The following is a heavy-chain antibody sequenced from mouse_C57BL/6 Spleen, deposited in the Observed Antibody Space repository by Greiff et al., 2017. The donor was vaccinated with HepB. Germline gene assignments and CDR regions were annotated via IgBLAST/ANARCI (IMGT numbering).Heavy chain of an antibody. V-gene: IGHV1-80*01. Sequence: VQRVESGAELVKPGASVKISCKASGYAFSSYWMNWVKQRPGKGLEWIGQIYPGDGDTNYNGKFKGKATLTADKSSSTAYMQLSSLTSEDSAVYFCARGDGYSHFDYWGQGTTLTVSS. CDR3: ARGDGYSHFDY. J-gene: IGHJ2*01. CDR1: GYAFSSYW. CDR2: IYPGDGDT. D-gene: IGHD2-3*01.